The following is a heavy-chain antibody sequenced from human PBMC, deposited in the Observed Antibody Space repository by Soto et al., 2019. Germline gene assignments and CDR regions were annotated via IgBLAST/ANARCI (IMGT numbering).Heavy chain of an antibody. Sequence: QVQLQESGPGLVKPSQTLSLTCTVSGGAISSGGYYWSWILQHPGKGLEWIAYIYYRGSTYYNPSLKSRVTISLATSKNQFSLKLSSVTAADTAVYYCARGRAGCFGSGRRDYWFDPWGQGTLVTVSS. J-gene: IGHJ5*02. CDR3: ARGRAGCFGSGRRDYWFDP. D-gene: IGHD3-3*01. CDR1: GGAISSGGYY. V-gene: IGHV4-31*03. CDR2: IYYRGST.